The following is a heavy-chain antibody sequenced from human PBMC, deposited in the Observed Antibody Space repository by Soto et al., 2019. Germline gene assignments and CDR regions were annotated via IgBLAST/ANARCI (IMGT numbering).Heavy chain of an antibody. CDR3: ARLVRGVIISFYYYGMDV. V-gene: IGHV4-39*01. CDR2: IYYSGST. Sequence: ETLSLTCTVSGGSISSSSYYWGWIRQPPGKGLEWIGSIYYSGSTYYNPSLKSRVTISVDTSKNQFSLKLSSVTAADTAVYYCARLVRGVIISFYYYGMDVWGQGTTVTVSS. CDR1: GGSISSSSYY. J-gene: IGHJ6*02. D-gene: IGHD3-10*01.